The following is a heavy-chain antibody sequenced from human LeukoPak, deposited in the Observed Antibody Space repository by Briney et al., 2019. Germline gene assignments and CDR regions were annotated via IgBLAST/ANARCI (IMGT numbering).Heavy chain of an antibody. V-gene: IGHV4-30-4*01. J-gene: IGHJ4*02. CDR1: GGPISSGDYY. CDR3: ASIPITIFSWTH. CDR2: IYYSGST. D-gene: IGHD3-9*01. Sequence: SETLSLTCTVSGGPISSGDYYWSWIRQPPGKGLEWIGYIYYSGSTYYNPSLKSRVTISVDTSKNQFSLKLSSVTAADTAVYYCASIPITIFSWTHWGQGTLVTVSS.